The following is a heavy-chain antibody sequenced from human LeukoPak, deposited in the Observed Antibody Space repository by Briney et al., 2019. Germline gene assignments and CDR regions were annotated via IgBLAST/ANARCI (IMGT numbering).Heavy chain of an antibody. D-gene: IGHD3-9*01. CDR2: IIPIFGTA. CDR3: ARGDILTGYYKYYYYYMDV. V-gene: IGHV1-69*05. J-gene: IGHJ6*03. Sequence: ASVKVSCKASGGTFSSYAISWVRQAPGQELEWMGGIIPIFGTANYAQKFQGKVTITTDESTSTAYMELSSLRSEDTAVYYCARGDILTGYYKYYYYYMDVWGKGTTVTVSS. CDR1: GGTFSSYA.